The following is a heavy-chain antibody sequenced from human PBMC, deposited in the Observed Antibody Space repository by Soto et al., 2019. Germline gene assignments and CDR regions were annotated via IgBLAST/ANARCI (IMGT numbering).Heavy chain of an antibody. Sequence: PGGSLRLSCSASGFTFSSYAMHWVRQAPGKGLEYVSAISSNGGSTYYADSVKGRFTISRDNSKNTLYLQMSSLRAEGTAVYYCAKSAGSNAYYPNDYWGQGTLVTVSS. V-gene: IGHV3-64D*06. CDR3: AKSAGSNAYYPNDY. CDR1: GFTFSSYA. J-gene: IGHJ4*02. CDR2: ISSNGGST. D-gene: IGHD3-16*01.